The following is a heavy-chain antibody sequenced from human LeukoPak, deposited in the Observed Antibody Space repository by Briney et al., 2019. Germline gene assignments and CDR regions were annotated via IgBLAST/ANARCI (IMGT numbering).Heavy chain of an antibody. V-gene: IGHV4-34*01. D-gene: IGHD2-15*01. CDR1: GGSFSGYY. CDR3: ARGFDIAPYIDY. CDR2: INHSGST. J-gene: IGHJ4*02. Sequence: SETLSLTCAVYGGSFSGYYWSWIRQPPGKGLEWIGEINHSGSTNYNPSLKSRVTISVDTSKNQFSLKLSSVTAADTAVYDCARGFDIAPYIDYWGQGTLVTVSS.